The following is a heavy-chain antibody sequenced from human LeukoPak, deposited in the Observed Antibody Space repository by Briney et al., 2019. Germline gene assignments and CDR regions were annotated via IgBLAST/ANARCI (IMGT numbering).Heavy chain of an antibody. Sequence: ASVKVSCKASGYTFTSYAMHWVRQAPGQRLEWMGWINAGNGNTKYSQKFQGRVTITRDTSASTAYMELGSLRSEDTAVYYCARQAATCWFDPWGQGTLVTVSS. V-gene: IGHV1-3*01. J-gene: IGHJ5*02. D-gene: IGHD2-15*01. CDR1: GYTFTSYA. CDR3: ARQAATCWFDP. CDR2: INAGNGNT.